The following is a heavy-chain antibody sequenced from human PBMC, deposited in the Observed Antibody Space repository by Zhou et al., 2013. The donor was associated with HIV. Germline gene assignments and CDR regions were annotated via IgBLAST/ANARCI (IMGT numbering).Heavy chain of an antibody. D-gene: IGHD2-2*01. J-gene: IGHJ3*02. CDR1: GYSFTSYD. CDR2: MNPNSGNT. Sequence: QVQLVQSGAEVKKPGASVKVSCKASGYSFTSYDINWVRQATGQGFEWMGWMNPNSGNTDLAQKFQGRVTITRNTSINTAYMELDSLRSEDTAVYYCARGRFRYCSSTTCSWHALDIWGQGTMVTVSS. V-gene: IGHV1-8*01. CDR3: ARGRFRYCSSTTCSWHALDI.